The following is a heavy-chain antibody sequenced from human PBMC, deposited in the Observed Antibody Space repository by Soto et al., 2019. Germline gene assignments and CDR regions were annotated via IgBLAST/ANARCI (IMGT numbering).Heavy chain of an antibody. CDR3: ARDRRFGSGSYLKIYYYYYYMDV. Sequence: PGGSLRLSCAASGFTFSSYWMSWVRQAPGKGLEWVANIKQDGSEKYYVDSVKGRFTISRDNAKNSLYLQMNSLRAEDTAVYYCARDRRFGSGSYLKIYYYYYYMDVWGKGTTVTVSS. CDR1: GFTFSSYW. J-gene: IGHJ6*03. CDR2: IKQDGSEK. V-gene: IGHV3-7*01. D-gene: IGHD3-10*01.